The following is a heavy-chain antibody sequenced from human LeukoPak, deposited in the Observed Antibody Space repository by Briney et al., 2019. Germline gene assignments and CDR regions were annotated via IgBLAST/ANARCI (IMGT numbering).Heavy chain of an antibody. CDR1: GFTFSSYG. J-gene: IGHJ6*02. D-gene: IGHD5-18*01. CDR2: ISYDGSNK. CDR3: AKDKDTGNGMDV. V-gene: IGHV3-30*18. Sequence: GGSLRLSCAASGFTFSSYGMHLVRQAPGKGLEWVAVISYDGSNKYYADSVKGRFTISRDNSKNTLYLQMNSLRAEDTAVYYCAKDKDTGNGMDVWGQGTTVTVSS.